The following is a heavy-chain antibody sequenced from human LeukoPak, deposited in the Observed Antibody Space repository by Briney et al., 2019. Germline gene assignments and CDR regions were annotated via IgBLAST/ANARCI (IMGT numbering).Heavy chain of an antibody. V-gene: IGHV4-31*03. D-gene: IGHD5-12*01. CDR1: GGSISSGGYY. CDR3: AREGSGYISN. CDR2: IYYSGST. Sequence: PSETLSLTCTVSGGSISSGGYYWSWLRQHPGKGLEWIGYIYYSGSTYYNPSLKSRVTISVDTSKSQFSLKLSSVTAADTAVYYCAREGSGYISNWGQGTLVTVSS. J-gene: IGHJ4*02.